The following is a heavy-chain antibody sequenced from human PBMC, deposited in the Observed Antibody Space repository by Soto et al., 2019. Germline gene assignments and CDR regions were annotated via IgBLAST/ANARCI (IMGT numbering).Heavy chain of an antibody. D-gene: IGHD2-2*01. CDR1: GFVFNNAW. Sequence: EVQLVESGGGLVKPGGSLRLSCAASGFVFNNAWMSWVRQAPGKGLEWVGRIISKTDGGTTDYTAPVKDRFIMSRDDSKNTLYLQMNSLKTEDTAVYYRAAGTGRTDFDYWGQGTLVTVSS. CDR2: IISKTDGGTT. V-gene: IGHV3-15*01. CDR3: AAGTGRTDFDY. J-gene: IGHJ4*02.